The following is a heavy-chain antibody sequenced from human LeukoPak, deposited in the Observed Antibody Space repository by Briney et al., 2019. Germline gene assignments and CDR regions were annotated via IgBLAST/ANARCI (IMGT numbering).Heavy chain of an antibody. CDR3: AKGEEYCSSTSCQEDYFDY. J-gene: IGHJ4*02. CDR1: GFTFSSYG. D-gene: IGHD2-2*01. V-gene: IGHV3-30*02. CDR2: IRYDGSNK. Sequence: GGSLRLSCAASGFTFSSYGMHWVRPAPGKGLEWVAFIRYDGSNKYYADSVKGRFTISRDNSKNTLYLQMNSLRAEDTAVYYCAKGEEYCSSTSCQEDYFDYWGQGTPVTVSS.